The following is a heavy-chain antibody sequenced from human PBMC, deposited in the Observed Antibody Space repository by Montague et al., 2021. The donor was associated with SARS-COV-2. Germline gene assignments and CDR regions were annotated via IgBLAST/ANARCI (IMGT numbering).Heavy chain of an antibody. CDR1: GAPLTAGTYH. CDR3: ARFLGFCSGANCYSSGMDV. CDR2: IFHSGSA. J-gene: IGHJ6*02. V-gene: IGHV4-39*02. D-gene: IGHD2-15*01. Sequence: SETLSLTCTVSGAPLTAGTYHWAWLRQPPGQRLEWIGNIFHSGSASYNPSLKSRVTMSVDTSKKHFSLRLSSVTAADTAVYYCARFLGFCSGANCYSSGMDVWGQGTTVTVSS.